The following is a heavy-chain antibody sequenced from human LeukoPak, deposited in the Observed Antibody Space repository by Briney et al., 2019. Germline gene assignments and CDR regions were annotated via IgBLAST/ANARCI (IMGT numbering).Heavy chain of an antibody. CDR1: AYSISSGYY. Sequence: SETLSLTCAVSAYSISSGYYWGWIRQPPGKGLEWIGSIYHSGSTYYNPSLKSRVTISVDTSKNQFSLELSSVTAADTAVYYCARENYYDSTVYWGQGTLVTVSS. V-gene: IGHV4-38-2*02. CDR3: ARENYYDSTVY. D-gene: IGHD3-22*01. J-gene: IGHJ4*02. CDR2: IYHSGST.